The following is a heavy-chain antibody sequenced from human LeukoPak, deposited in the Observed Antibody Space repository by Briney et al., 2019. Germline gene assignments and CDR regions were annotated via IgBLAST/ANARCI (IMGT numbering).Heavy chain of an antibody. D-gene: IGHD6-19*01. J-gene: IGHJ4*03. Sequence: PSETLSLTCTVSGGSITIYYWSWIRQPAGKGLEWIGRIYTSGSTNYNPSLKSRVTMSVDTSNNQFSLRLNSVTAADTALYYCARETEKQWQYWGQGTVVTVSS. CDR1: GGSITIYY. CDR3: ARETEKQWQY. V-gene: IGHV4-4*07. CDR2: IYTSGST.